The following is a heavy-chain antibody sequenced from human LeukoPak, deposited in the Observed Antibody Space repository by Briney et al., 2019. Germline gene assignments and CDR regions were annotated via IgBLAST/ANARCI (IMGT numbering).Heavy chain of an antibody. V-gene: IGHV1-2*04. CDR2: INPSSGDT. J-gene: IGHJ4*02. D-gene: IGHD3-10*01. CDR3: AKGDYGSGGYYSPLTFDY. Sequence: PGGSLRLSCVASGITFDSHAMHWLRQAPGQGLEWMGWINPSSGDTEFAQKFQGWVTLTRDIFDNTASMEINTLKPDDTAVYYCAKGDYGSGGYYSPLTFDYWGQGSRVTVSS. CDR1: GITFDSHA.